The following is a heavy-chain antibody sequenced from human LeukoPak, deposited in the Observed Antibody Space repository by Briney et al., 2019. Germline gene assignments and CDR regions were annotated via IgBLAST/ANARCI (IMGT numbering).Heavy chain of an antibody. D-gene: IGHD6-19*01. CDR2: ISYDGSNK. CDR3: VSGWYYFDY. V-gene: IGHV3-30-3*01. Sequence: PGGSLRLSCAASGFTSSSYAMHWVRQAPGKGLEWVAVISYDGSNKYYADSVKGRFTISRDNSKNTLYLQMNSLRAEDTAVYYCVSGWYYFDYWGQGTLVTVSS. CDR1: GFTSSSYA. J-gene: IGHJ4*02.